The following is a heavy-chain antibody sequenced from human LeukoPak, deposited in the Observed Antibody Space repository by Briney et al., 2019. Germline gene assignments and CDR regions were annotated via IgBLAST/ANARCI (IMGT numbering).Heavy chain of an antibody. CDR1: GFTFSSYW. J-gene: IGHJ4*02. D-gene: IGHD1-26*01. Sequence: GGSLRLSCAASGFTFSSYWMSWVRQAPGKGLEWVANIKQDGSEKYYVDSVKGRFTISRDNAKNSLYLQMNSLRAEDTAIYYCAKKGGSLSPGNYFDYWGQGTLVTVSS. CDR2: IKQDGSEK. CDR3: AKKGGSLSPGNYFDY. V-gene: IGHV3-7*03.